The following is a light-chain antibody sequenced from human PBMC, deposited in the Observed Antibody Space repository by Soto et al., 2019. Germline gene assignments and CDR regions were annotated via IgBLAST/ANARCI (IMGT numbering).Light chain of an antibody. CDR3: TSYTSNRTWV. V-gene: IGLV2-18*02. Sequence: QSVLTQPPSVSGSPGQSVTISCTGTSSDVGNYNRVSWYQQPPGTAPELMIYEVTNRPSRVHNRFSASKSGNTASLTISGLQAEYGADYYCTSYTSNRTWVFGGGTKVTVL. CDR1: SSDVGNYNR. CDR2: EVT. J-gene: IGLJ3*02.